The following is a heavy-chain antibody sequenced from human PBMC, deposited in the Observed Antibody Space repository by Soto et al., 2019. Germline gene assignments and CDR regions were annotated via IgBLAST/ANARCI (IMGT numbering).Heavy chain of an antibody. CDR1: GGSFSGYY. Sequence: QVQLQQWGAGPLRPLETLSLTCGVSGGSFSGYYWAWIRQSPVKGLEWIGEINARGSINYNPSLKSRVSISVDTSKNHYSLNLRSVTAADTAVYYCARESHDILTGPPWVWYFDLWGRGTLVTVSS. V-gene: IGHV4-34*01. J-gene: IGHJ2*01. CDR2: INARGSI. D-gene: IGHD3-9*01. CDR3: ARESHDILTGPPWVWYFDL.